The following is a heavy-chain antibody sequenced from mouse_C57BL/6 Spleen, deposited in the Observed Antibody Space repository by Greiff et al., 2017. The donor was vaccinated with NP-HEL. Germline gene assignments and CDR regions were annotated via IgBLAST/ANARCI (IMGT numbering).Heavy chain of an antibody. V-gene: IGHV1-50*01. Sequence: QVQLKQPGAELVKPGASVKLSCKASGYTFTSYWMQWVKQRPGQGLEWIGEIDPSDSYTNYNQKFKGKATLTVDTSSSTAYMQLSSLTSEDSAVYYCARLDLGLDYWGQGTTLTVSS. CDR3: ARLDLGLDY. D-gene: IGHD4-1*01. J-gene: IGHJ2*01. CDR2: IDPSDSYT. CDR1: GYTFTSYW.